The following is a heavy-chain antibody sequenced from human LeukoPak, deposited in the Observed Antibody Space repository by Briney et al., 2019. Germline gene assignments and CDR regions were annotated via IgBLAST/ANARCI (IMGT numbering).Heavy chain of an antibody. V-gene: IGHV4-34*01. J-gene: IGHJ5*02. CDR3: AGVNHPLVVSFDP. CDR1: GGSFSGYY. Sequence: PSETLSLTCAVYGGSFSGYYWSWIRQPPGKGLEWIGEINHSGSTDYNPSLKSRVTISVDTSKNQFSLKLSSVTAADTAVYYCAGVNHPLVVSFDPWGQGTLVTVSS. D-gene: IGHD2-2*01. CDR2: INHSGST.